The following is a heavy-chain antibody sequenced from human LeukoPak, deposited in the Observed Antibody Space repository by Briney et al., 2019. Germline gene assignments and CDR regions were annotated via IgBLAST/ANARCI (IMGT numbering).Heavy chain of an antibody. Sequence: GGSLRLSCAASGFTVSSNYMSWVRQAPGKGLEWVSVIYSGGSTYYADSVKGRFTISRDNSKNTLYLKMNSLRAEDTAVYYCARDSSGFDAFDIWGQGTMVTVSS. D-gene: IGHD6-19*01. CDR2: IYSGGST. CDR1: GFTVSSNY. J-gene: IGHJ3*02. V-gene: IGHV3-53*01. CDR3: ARDSSGFDAFDI.